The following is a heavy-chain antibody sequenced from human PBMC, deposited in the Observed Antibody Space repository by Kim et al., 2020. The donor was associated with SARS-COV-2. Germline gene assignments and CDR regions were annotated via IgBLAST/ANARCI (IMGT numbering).Heavy chain of an antibody. CDR3: ARDQTAAGPTTFDY. V-gene: IGHV3-74*01. CDR2: LNPDETNI. Sequence: GRSLRLSCTASGFTFSTYWMHWVRQAPGKGPVWVSRLNPDETNIRYADSVKGRFTVSRDNAKNTLYLQMNSLRVEDTAVYYCARDQTAAGPTTFDYWGQG. CDR1: GFTFSTYW. D-gene: IGHD6-13*01. J-gene: IGHJ4*02.